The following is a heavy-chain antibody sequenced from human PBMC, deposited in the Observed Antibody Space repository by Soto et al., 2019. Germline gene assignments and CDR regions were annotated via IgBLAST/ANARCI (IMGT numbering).Heavy chain of an antibody. CDR2: IIPIFGTA. J-gene: IGHJ4*02. CDR1: GGTFSSYA. V-gene: IGHV1-69*13. CDR3: ARVYNWNYSL. D-gene: IGHD1-1*01. Sequence: SVKVSCKASGGTFSSYAISWVRQAPGQGLEWMGGIIPIFGTANYAQKFQGRVTITADESTSTASLKLSSVTAADTAVYYCARVYNWNYSLWGQGTLVTVSS.